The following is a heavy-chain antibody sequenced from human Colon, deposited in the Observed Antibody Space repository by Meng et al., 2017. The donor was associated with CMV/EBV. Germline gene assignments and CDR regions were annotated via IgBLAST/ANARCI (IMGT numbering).Heavy chain of an antibody. V-gene: IGHV1-46*01. CDR3: ARDNFAFDI. CDR2: IDPTDGSR. Sequence: QVQLVQARVEVKKTGSSVKISCMASGYTITRNYMQWVRQAPGQGLEWMGMIDPTDGSRSYAQKFQGRVTMTRDTSMNAVYMELSSLRSDDTAVYYCARDNFAFDIWGQGTMVTVSS. D-gene: IGHD1-1*01. J-gene: IGHJ3*02. CDR1: GYTITRNY.